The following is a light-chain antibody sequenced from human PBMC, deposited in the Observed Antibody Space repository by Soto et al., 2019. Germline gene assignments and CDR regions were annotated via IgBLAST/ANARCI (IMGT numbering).Light chain of an antibody. CDR2: WAS. CDR3: KQYDSVFT. CDR1: QRVLYSSNNKNY. Sequence: DIVMTQSPDSLAVALGDRATLNCRSSQRVLYSSNNKNYLAWYQQKPGQPPKMLIYWASTRESGVHDRFSGSGSGTDFTLTISSLKAEDTGTYFCKQYDSVFTCGHGTRLEIK. V-gene: IGKV4-1*01. J-gene: IGKJ5*01.